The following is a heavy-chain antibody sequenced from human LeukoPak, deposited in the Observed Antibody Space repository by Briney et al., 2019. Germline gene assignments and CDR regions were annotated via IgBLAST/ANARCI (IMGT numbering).Heavy chain of an antibody. CDR1: GGSFSGYY. Sequence: SETLTLTCAVYGGSFSGYYWSWIRQPPGKGLEWIGEINHSGSTNYNPSLKSRVTISVDTSKNQFSLKLSSVTAADTAGYYCAREAGPGPWGQGTLVTVSS. CDR2: INHSGST. V-gene: IGHV4-34*01. CDR3: AREAGPGP. J-gene: IGHJ5*02.